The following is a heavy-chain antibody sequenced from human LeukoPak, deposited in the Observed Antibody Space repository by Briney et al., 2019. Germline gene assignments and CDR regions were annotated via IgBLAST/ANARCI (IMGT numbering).Heavy chain of an antibody. V-gene: IGHV4-39*01. CDR2: IYYTGRT. J-gene: IGHJ5*02. D-gene: IGHD1-1*01. CDR3: AQSLGSGNWIGNWFDP. Sequence: SETLSLTCTVSGGSISSSSHSWGWIRQPPGKGLEWTGTIYYTGRTYYNPSLESRLAISVDTSKNQFSLKLTSVTAADTAIYYCAQSLGSGNWIGNWFDPWGQGTLVTVSS. CDR1: GGSISSSSHS.